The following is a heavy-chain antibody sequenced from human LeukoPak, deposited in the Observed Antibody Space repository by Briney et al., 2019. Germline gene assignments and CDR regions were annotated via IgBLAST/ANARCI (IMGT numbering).Heavy chain of an antibody. V-gene: IGHV3-23*01. D-gene: IGHD3-22*01. Sequence: GGSLRLSCAASGFTFSSYGMSWVRQAPGKGLEWVSAISGSGGSTYYTDSVKGRFTISRDNAKNSLYLQMNSLRAEDTAVYYCARDGWSGITMIVAFDYWGQGTLVTVSS. CDR2: ISGSGGST. CDR3: ARDGWSGITMIVAFDY. CDR1: GFTFSSYG. J-gene: IGHJ4*02.